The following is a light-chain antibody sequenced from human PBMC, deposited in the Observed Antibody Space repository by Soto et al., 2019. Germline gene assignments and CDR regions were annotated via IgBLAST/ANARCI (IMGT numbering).Light chain of an antibody. CDR3: CSYTSSSTYV. Sequence: QSALTQPASVSGSPGQSITISCTGTSSDVGGSNYVSWYQQHPGTAPKLMIYDVRNRPSGVFNRFSGSKSGDTASLTISGLQAEDEADYYCCSYTSSSTYVFGTGTKVTVL. V-gene: IGLV2-14*03. J-gene: IGLJ1*01. CDR1: SSDVGGSNY. CDR2: DVR.